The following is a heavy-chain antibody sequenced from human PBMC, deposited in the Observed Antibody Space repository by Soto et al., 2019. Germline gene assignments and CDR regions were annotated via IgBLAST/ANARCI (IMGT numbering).Heavy chain of an antibody. V-gene: IGHV3-7*01. CDR2: IQGDGSEE. CDR3: AAGFPPDF. CDR1: RFTFSSTW. J-gene: IGHJ4*02. D-gene: IGHD3-3*01. Sequence: EVYLVESGGGLVQPGGSLTLSCAASRFTFSSTWMNWVRQAPGKGLEWVANIQGDGSEEYYVDSVKGRFTISRDNAKTSLFLQMNSLRAEDTAVYFCAAGFPPDFWGQGTPVTVSS.